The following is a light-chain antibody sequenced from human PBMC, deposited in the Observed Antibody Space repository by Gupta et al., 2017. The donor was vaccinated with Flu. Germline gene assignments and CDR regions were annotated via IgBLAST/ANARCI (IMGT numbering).Light chain of an antibody. Sequence: DIQMTQSPSSLSASVGDRVTITCRASQSISSYLNWYQQKPGKVPKLLIYAASSLQSGVPSRFSGSGSGTDFTLTISSLQPEDFATYYCQQSYSTLPLTFGGGTKVEIK. CDR1: QSISSY. V-gene: IGKV1-39*01. J-gene: IGKJ4*01. CDR3: QQSYSTLPLT. CDR2: AAS.